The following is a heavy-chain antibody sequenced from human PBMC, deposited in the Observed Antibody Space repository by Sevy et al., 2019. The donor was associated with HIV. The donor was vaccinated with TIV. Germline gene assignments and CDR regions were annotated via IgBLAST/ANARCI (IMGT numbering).Heavy chain of an antibody. CDR1: GYTLTKLS. Sequence: ASVKVSCKVSGYTLTKLSMHWVRQAPGKGLEWMGSFDPEDGETIHAQRFQGRLSMTEDTSTEIAYMELSSLSSEDTAVYYCATTKDYYDNSSDPFDYWGQGSLVTVSS. J-gene: IGHJ4*02. CDR3: ATTKDYYDNSSDPFDY. D-gene: IGHD3-22*01. CDR2: FDPEDGET. V-gene: IGHV1-24*01.